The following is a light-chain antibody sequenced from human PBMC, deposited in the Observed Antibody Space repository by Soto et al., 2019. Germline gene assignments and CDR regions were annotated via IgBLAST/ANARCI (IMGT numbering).Light chain of an antibody. V-gene: IGLV1-47*01. Sequence: QSVLTQPPSASGTPGQRVTISCSGSSSNIRSNYVYWYQQLPGTAPKLLIYRNNQRPSGVPDRFSGSKSGTSASLAISGLRSEDEADYYCAAWDDSLSGYVVFGGGTKVTVL. J-gene: IGLJ2*01. CDR3: AAWDDSLSGYVV. CDR2: RNN. CDR1: SSNIRSNY.